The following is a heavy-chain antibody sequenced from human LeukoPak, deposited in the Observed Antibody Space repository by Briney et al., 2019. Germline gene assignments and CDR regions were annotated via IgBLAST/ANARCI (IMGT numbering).Heavy chain of an antibody. CDR1: GGSISSYY. D-gene: IGHD6-13*01. CDR2: IYYSGST. J-gene: IGHJ4*02. CDR3: ARFRSQIAAAGTDYFDY. Sequence: PSETLSLTCTVSGGSISSYYWSWTRQPPGKGLEWIGYIYYSGSTNYNPSLKSRVTISVDTSKNQFSLKLSSVTAADTAVYYCARFRSQIAAAGTDYFDYWGQGTLVTVSS. V-gene: IGHV4-59*01.